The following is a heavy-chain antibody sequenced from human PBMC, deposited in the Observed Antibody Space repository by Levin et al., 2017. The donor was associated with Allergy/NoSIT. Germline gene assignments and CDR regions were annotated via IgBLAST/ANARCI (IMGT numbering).Heavy chain of an antibody. D-gene: IGHD6-6*01. CDR2: IYYSGST. V-gene: IGHV4-61*01. J-gene: IGHJ4*02. CDR3: ASHSSSSGLD. CDR1: GGSVSSGSYY. Sequence: GSLRLSCTVSGGSVSSGSYYWSWIRQPPGKGLEWIGYIYYSGSTNYNPSLKSRVTISVDTSKNQFSLKLSSVTAADTAVYYCASHSSSSGLDWGQGTLVTVSS.